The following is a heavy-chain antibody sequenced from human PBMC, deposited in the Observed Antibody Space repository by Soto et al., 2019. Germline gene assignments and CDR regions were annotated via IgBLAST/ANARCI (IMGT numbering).Heavy chain of an antibody. D-gene: IGHD5-12*01. CDR1: GSTFRNIA. J-gene: IGHJ4*02. Sequence: EVQLLESGGDLVQPGGSLRLSCEASGSTFRNIALAWVRQAPGKGLEWVSAITAGGFNTYYADSVKGRFTISRDNSKNTLYLQMNSLRAEDTAVYYCAKNIGGFSGYANFDYWGQGTLVTVSS. CDR2: ITAGGFNT. V-gene: IGHV3-23*01. CDR3: AKNIGGFSGYANFDY.